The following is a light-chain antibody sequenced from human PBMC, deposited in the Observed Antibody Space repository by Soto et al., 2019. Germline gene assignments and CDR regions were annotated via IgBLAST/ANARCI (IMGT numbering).Light chain of an antibody. Sequence: VLTQSPGTLSLSPGESATLSCRASQSVSINLAWYQQKPGQAPRLLIYDASNRATGIPARFSGSGSGTDFTLTISSLEPEDFAVYYCQQRSNWPPITFGQGTRLEIK. J-gene: IGKJ5*01. CDR2: DAS. CDR1: QSVSIN. CDR3: QQRSNWPPIT. V-gene: IGKV3-11*01.